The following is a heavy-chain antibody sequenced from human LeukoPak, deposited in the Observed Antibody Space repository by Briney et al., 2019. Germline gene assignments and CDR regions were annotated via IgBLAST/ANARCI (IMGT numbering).Heavy chain of an antibody. CDR1: GFTFSSYS. D-gene: IGHD3-3*01. V-gene: IGHV3-21*01. J-gene: IGHJ3*02. CDR2: ISSSSSYI. CDR3: ARNTYYDFWSGYPDAFDI. Sequence: PGGSLRLSCAASGFTFSSYSMNWVRQAPGKGLEWVSSISSSSSYIYYADSVKGRFTISRDNAKNSLYLQMNSLRAEDTAVYYCARNTYYDFWSGYPDAFDIWGQGTMVTVSS.